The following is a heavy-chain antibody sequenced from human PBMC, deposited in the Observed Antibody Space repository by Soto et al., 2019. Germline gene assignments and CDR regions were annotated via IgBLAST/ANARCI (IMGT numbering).Heavy chain of an antibody. CDR3: ARGPDEYYFDS. Sequence: QVQLQESGPGLVKPSQTLSLTCSVSGGSINSAGYYWGWIRQHPGKGLEWIGYIYYSGSTFYNPSLKSRVTISLDTSKDQFSLKLSSVTAADTAVYYCARGPDEYYFDSWGQGALVTVSS. J-gene: IGHJ4*02. CDR2: IYYSGST. V-gene: IGHV4-31*03. CDR1: GGSINSAGYY.